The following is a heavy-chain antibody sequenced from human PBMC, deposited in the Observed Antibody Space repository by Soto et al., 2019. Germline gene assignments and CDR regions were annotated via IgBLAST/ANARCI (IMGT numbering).Heavy chain of an antibody. CDR2: IHYSWST. J-gene: IGHJ4*02. CDR3: ARGHYDFWSGYFATIDY. D-gene: IGHD3-3*01. Sequence: QVQLQESGPGLVKPSETLSLTCTVSGGSISNYYWSWIRQPPGKGLEWIGYIHYSWSTKYNPSRKSRLTISADTSTNHFALKLSSVTAADTAVYYCARGHYDFWSGYFATIDYWGQGTLGTVS. CDR1: GGSISNYY. V-gene: IGHV4-59*08.